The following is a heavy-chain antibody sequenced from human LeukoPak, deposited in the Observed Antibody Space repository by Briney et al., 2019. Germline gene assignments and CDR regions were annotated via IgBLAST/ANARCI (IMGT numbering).Heavy chain of an antibody. CDR3: ARLPRGYSGYDSALDY. D-gene: IGHD5-12*01. J-gene: IGHJ4*02. Sequence: PSETLSLTCTVSGGSIISYYWSWIRQPPGRGLEWIGYIYYSGSTNYNPSLKSRVTISVDTSKNQFSLKLISVTAADTAVYYCARLPRGYSGYDSALDYWGQGTLVTVSS. CDR2: IYYSGST. V-gene: IGHV4-59*08. CDR1: GGSIISYY.